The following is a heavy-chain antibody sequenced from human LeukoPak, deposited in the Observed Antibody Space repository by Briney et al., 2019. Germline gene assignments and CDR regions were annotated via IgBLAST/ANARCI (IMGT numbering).Heavy chain of an antibody. CDR1: GGSIRTYY. CDR3: ARRPDYNGMDV. V-gene: IGHV4-59*08. J-gene: IGHJ6*02. CDR2: IYFSRST. Sequence: SETLSLTCTVSGGSIRTYYWTWIRQPPGRGLEWIGSIYFSRSTNYNPSLRSRVTISIDTSNNQFSLKLTSVTAADTAVYYCARRPDYNGMDVWGQGTTVTVSS.